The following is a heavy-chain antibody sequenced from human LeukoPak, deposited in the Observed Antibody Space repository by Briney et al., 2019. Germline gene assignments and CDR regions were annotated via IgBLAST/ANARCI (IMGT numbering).Heavy chain of an antibody. V-gene: IGHV1-24*01. D-gene: IGHD3-10*01. CDR1: GYTLTELS. J-gene: IGHJ4*02. CDR2: FDPEDGET. Sequence: ASVKVSCKVSGYTLTELSMHWVRQAPGKGLEWMGGFDPEDGETIYAQRFQGRVTMTEDTSTDTAYMELSSLRSEDTAVYYCATGDGSGIYYFDYWGQGTLVTVSS. CDR3: ATGDGSGIYYFDY.